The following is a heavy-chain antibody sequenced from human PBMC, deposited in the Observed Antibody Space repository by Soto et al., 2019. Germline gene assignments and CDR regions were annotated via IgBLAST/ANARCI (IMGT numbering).Heavy chain of an antibody. Sequence: SETLSLTCAVYGGSFSGYYWSWIRQPPGKGLEWIGEINHSGSTNYNPSLKSRVTISVDTSKNQFSLKLSSVTAADTAVYYCASCPLGIAVAGTSWFDPWGQGTLVTVSS. CDR1: GGSFSGYY. J-gene: IGHJ5*02. CDR3: ASCPLGIAVAGTSWFDP. CDR2: INHSGST. D-gene: IGHD6-19*01. V-gene: IGHV4-34*01.